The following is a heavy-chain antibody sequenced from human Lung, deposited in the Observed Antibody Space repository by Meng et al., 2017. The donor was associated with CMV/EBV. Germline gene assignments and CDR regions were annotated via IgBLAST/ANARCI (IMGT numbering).Heavy chain of an antibody. D-gene: IGHD4-23*01. CDR3: ARVTEYGGNCFDS. J-gene: IGHJ4*02. Sequence: GSLRLXXAVSATSISTSNWWSWVRQPPGKGLEWIGEVYHSGYTNYNPSLKSRVTMSVDRSKNQFSLKLSSVTAADTAVYYCARVTEYGGNCFDSWGQGTLVTVSS. CDR1: ATSISTSNW. V-gene: IGHV4-4*02. CDR2: VYHSGYT.